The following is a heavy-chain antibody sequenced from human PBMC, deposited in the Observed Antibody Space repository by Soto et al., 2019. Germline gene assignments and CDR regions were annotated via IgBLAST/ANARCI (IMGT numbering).Heavy chain of an antibody. CDR1: GFTFSSYG. CDR3: AREMSRFLEWLSSPFDY. J-gene: IGHJ4*02. D-gene: IGHD3-3*01. V-gene: IGHV3-33*01. CDR2: IWYDGSNK. Sequence: GGSLRLSCAASGFTFSSYGMHWVRQAPGKGLEWVAVIWYDGSNKYYADSVKGRFTISRDNSKNTLYLQMNSLRAEDTAVYYCAREMSRFLEWLSSPFDYWGQGTLVTVSS.